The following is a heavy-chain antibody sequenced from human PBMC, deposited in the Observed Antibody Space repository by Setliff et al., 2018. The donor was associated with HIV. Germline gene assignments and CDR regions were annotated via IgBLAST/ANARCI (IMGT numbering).Heavy chain of an antibody. CDR1: GYTFTNYY. J-gene: IGHJ6*03. V-gene: IGHV1-2*02. CDR2: INPNSGGT. D-gene: IGHD6-19*01. CDR3: ARVQTMAVAGTQYYYMDV. Sequence: ASVKVSCKASGYTFTNYYMHWVRQAPGQGLEWMGWINPNSGGTNYAQKFQGRVTMTRDTSISTAYMELSRLRSEDTAVYYCARVQTMAVAGTQYYYMDVWGKGTTVTVSS.